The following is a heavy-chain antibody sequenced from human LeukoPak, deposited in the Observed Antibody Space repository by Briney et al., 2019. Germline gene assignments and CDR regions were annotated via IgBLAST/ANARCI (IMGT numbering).Heavy chain of an antibody. V-gene: IGHV1-2*02. CDR1: GYTFAGYY. CDR2: ISPNSGGT. Sequence: ASVKVSCKASGYTFAGYYMHWVRQAPGQGLEWMGWISPNSGGTNYAQKFQGRVTMTRDTSISTAYTELTRLRSEDTAVYYCASPEAPRDTFDIWGQGTMVTVSS. CDR3: ASPEAPRDTFDI. J-gene: IGHJ3*02.